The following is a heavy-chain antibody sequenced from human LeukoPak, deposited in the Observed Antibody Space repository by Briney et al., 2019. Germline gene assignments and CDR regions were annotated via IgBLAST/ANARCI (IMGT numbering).Heavy chain of an antibody. CDR3: ARAGDGYNYSDDDAFGI. Sequence: SETLSLTCTVSGGSISSYYWSWIRQPPGKGLEWIGYIYYSGSTNYNPSLKSRVTISVKTSKNQFSLKLSSVTAADTAVYYCARAGDGYNYSDDDAFGIWGQGTMVTVSS. CDR2: IYYSGST. V-gene: IGHV4-59*01. CDR1: GGSISSYY. J-gene: IGHJ3*02. D-gene: IGHD5-24*01.